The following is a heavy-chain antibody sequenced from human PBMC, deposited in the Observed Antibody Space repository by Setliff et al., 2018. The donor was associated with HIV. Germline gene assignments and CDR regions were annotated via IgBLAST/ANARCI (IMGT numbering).Heavy chain of an antibody. V-gene: IGHV3-7*01. CDR2: IKPDGSER. J-gene: IGHJ6*02. CDR1: GFTVTNTW. Sequence: PGGSLRLSCAVSGFTVTNTWMSWVRQTPGKGLEWVATIKPDGSERSYVDSVKGRFTISRDNAENSLYLQMNSLRVENTAVYYCARFGVAYGIDVWGQGTTVTVSS. D-gene: IGHD3-10*01. CDR3: ARFGVAYGIDV.